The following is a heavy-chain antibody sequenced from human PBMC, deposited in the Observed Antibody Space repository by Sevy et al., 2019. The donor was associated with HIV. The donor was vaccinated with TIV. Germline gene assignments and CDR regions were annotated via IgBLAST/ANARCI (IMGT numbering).Heavy chain of an antibody. CDR1: GYSFTNFW. J-gene: IGHJ4*02. V-gene: IGHV5-51*01. D-gene: IGHD1-26*01. Sequence: GESLKISCKVSGYSFTNFWIGWVRQVPGKGLEWMGLINPGDSGSRYSPPFEGQVTISVDKYSSTVYLQWSSLKASDTAMYYCARRGWEPDLPIDYWGQGTLVTVSS. CDR2: INPGDSGS. CDR3: ARRGWEPDLPIDY.